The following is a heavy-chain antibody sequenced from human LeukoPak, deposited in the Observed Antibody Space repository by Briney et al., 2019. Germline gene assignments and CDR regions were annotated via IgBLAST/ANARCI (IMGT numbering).Heavy chain of an antibody. CDR1: GYTFTGYY. D-gene: IGHD3-10*01. CDR2: ISAYNGNT. V-gene: IGHV1-18*04. CDR3: ARDGWGPYGSGSYSYFDY. J-gene: IGHJ4*02. Sequence: ASVKVSCKASGYTFTGYYMHWVRQAPGQGLEWMGWISAYNGNTNYAQKLQGRVTMTTDTSTSTAYMELRSLRSDDTAVYYCARDGWGPYGSGSYSYFDYWGQGTLVTVSS.